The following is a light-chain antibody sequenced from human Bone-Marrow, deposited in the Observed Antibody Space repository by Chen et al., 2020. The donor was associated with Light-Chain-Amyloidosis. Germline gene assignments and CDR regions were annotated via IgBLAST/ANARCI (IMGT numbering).Light chain of an antibody. J-gene: IGLJ2*01. Sequence: SYELTQPPSVSVSPGQTARITCSGDDLPTEYAYWYQQKPGQAPVLVIHRDTERPSGISERFSGSSSGTTATLTISGVQAEDEADDHCQSADSSGTDEVIVGGGTKLTVL. V-gene: IGLV3-25*03. CDR1: DLPTEY. CDR3: QSADSSGTDEVI. CDR2: RDT.